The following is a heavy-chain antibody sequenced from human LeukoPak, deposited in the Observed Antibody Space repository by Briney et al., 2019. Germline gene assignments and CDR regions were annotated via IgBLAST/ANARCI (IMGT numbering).Heavy chain of an antibody. V-gene: IGHV4-39*01. J-gene: IGHJ3*02. CDR2: IYYSGST. Sequence: PSETLSLTCTVSGGSIRSSSYYWDWIRQPPGKGLEWIGSIYYSGSTYYNSSLKSRVSISVDTSKSQFSLKLSSVTAADTAAYYCARLGGSPVPGRPYAYVFDIWGQGTVVTVSS. CDR3: ARLGGSPVPGRPYAYVFDI. CDR1: GGSIRSSSYY. D-gene: IGHD2-15*01.